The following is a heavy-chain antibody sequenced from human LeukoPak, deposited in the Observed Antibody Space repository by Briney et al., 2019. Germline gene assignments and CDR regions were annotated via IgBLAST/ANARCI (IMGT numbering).Heavy chain of an antibody. CDR3: ARGSFGPGRPVY. CDR1: GFTFSDYF. Sequence: PGGSLGLSCAASGFTFSDYFMSWIRQAPGKGLQWVSYISSDGSIIKYADSVKGRLTISRDNAKNSLYLQMKSLRAEDTAVYYCARGSFGPGRPVYWGQGTLVTVSS. V-gene: IGHV3-11*01. D-gene: IGHD3/OR15-3a*01. J-gene: IGHJ4*02. CDR2: ISSDGSII.